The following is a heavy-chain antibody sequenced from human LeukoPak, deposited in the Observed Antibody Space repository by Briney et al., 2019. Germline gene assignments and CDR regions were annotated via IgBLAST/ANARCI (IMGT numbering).Heavy chain of an antibody. D-gene: IGHD3-16*01. CDR1: GFPFNYYN. CDR2: MRNDGSEI. CDR3: AKDGGGYRFDY. V-gene: IGHV3-30*02. J-gene: IGHJ4*02. Sequence: GGSLRLSCAAPGFPFNYYNIHWVRQAPGKGLEWVAFMRNDGSEIHYADSVKGRFTISRDNSKNSLYLQMNSLRVEDTAVYFCAKDGGGYRFDYWGQGTLVTVSS.